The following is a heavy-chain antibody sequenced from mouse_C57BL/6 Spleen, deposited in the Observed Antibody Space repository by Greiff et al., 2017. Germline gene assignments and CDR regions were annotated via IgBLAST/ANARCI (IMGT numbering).Heavy chain of an antibody. V-gene: IGHV5-4*01. Sequence: EVQLVESGGGLVKPGGSLKLSCAASGFTFSSYAMSWVRQTPEKRLEWVATISDGGSYTYYPDNVKGRFTISRDNAKNNLYLQMSHLKSEDTAMYYCARVQGGLYCYDAMDYWGQGTSVTVSS. CDR1: GFTFSSYA. CDR3: ARVQGGLYCYDAMDY. CDR2: ISDGGSYT. J-gene: IGHJ4*01. D-gene: IGHD1-1*01.